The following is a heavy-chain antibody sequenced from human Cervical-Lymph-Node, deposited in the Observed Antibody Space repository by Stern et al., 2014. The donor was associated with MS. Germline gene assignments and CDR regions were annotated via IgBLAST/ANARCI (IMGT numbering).Heavy chain of an antibody. CDR3: AGAIGKYELLESFDM. D-gene: IGHD1-1*01. CDR2: ISYNGTT. J-gene: IGHJ3*02. CDR1: GASVGGGDWY. Sequence: VQLVESGPGLVKPSQTLSLACAVSGASVGGGDWYWSWFRQPPGKGLEWLGHISYNGTTYYTPSLKSRLIISLDTSKNQFSLNLTSVTAADTAVYYCAGAIGKYELLESFDMWGQGTMVTVSS. V-gene: IGHV4-30-4*01.